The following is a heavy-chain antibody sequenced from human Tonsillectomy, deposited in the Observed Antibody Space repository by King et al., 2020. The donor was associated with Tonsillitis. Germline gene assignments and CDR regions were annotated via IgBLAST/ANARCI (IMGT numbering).Heavy chain of an antibody. J-gene: IGHJ4*02. Sequence: VQLQESGPGLVKPSETLSLTCDVSGGSLSNYYWNWIRQSPGKGLEWLGYISYIGNTDYIPSLMSRVTLSLETYKKKISLNVTSVTAAHTAVYFCARGRGWLLFDYWGQGILVTVSS. D-gene: IGHD3-22*01. V-gene: IGHV4-59*01. CDR1: GGSLSNYY. CDR3: ARGRGWLLFDY. CDR2: ISYIGNT.